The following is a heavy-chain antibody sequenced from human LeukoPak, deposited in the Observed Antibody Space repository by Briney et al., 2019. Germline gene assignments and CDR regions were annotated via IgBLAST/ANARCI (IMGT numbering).Heavy chain of an antibody. D-gene: IGHD3-10*01. CDR1: GCTFSSYA. J-gene: IGHJ3*02. V-gene: IGHV1-69*06. Sequence: ASVKVSCKASGCTFSSYAISWVRQAPGQRLEWMGGIIPIFGTANYAQKFQGRVTITADKSTTTAYMELSSLRSEDTAVYYCARASYMVRGSFNAFDIWGQGTMVTVSS. CDR2: IIPIFGTA. CDR3: ARASYMVRGSFNAFDI.